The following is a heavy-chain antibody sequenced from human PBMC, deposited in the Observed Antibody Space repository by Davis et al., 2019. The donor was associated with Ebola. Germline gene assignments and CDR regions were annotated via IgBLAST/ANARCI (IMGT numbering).Heavy chain of an antibody. CDR3: ARGYYDFWSGYTPICWFDP. Sequence: PSETLSLTCTVSGGSISSYYWSWIRQPPGKGLEWIGYIYYSGSTNYNPSLKSRVTISVDTSKNQFSLKLSSVTAADTAVYYCARGYYDFWSGYTPICWFDPWGQGTLVTVSS. CDR2: IYYSGST. CDR1: GGSISSYY. D-gene: IGHD3-3*01. V-gene: IGHV4-59*01. J-gene: IGHJ5*02.